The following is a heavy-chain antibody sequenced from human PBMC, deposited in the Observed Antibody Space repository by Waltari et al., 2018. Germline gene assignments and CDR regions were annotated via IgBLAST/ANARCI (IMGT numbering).Heavy chain of an antibody. J-gene: IGHJ4*02. CDR3: ARGGQTPDY. Sequence: QVQLVESGGGVVQPGRSLRLSCAASGFTFSSYGMHWVRQAPGKGLEWVAVIWYDGSNKYYADSVKGRFTISRDNAKNSLYLQMNSLRAEDTAVYYCARGGQTPDYWGQGTLVTVSS. V-gene: IGHV3-33*03. CDR2: IWYDGSNK. D-gene: IGHD6-25*01. CDR1: GFTFSSYG.